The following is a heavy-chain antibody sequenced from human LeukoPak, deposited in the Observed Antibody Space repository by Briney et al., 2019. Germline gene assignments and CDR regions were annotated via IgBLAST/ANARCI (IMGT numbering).Heavy chain of an antibody. Sequence: ASGKVSCKASGGTFSSYAISWVRQAPGQGLEWMGRIIPIFGIANYAQKFQGRVTITADKSTSTAYMELSSLRSEDTAVYYCATNYYDSSGYYGYFDYWGQGTLVTVSS. J-gene: IGHJ4*02. V-gene: IGHV1-69*04. D-gene: IGHD3-22*01. CDR3: ATNYYDSSGYYGYFDY. CDR1: GGTFSSYA. CDR2: IIPIFGIA.